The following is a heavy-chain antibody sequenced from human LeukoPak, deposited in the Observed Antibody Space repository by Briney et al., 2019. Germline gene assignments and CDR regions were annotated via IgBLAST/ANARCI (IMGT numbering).Heavy chain of an antibody. CDR3: ARASARYSYGALEY. J-gene: IGHJ4*02. V-gene: IGHV1-69*02. CDR1: GGTFSSYT. Sequence: GASVKVSCKASGGTFSSYTISWVRQAPGQGLEWMGRNIPILGIANYAQKFQGRVTITADKSTSTAYMELSSLRSEDTAVYYCARASARYSYGALEYWGQGTLVTVSS. D-gene: IGHD5-18*01. CDR2: NIPILGIA.